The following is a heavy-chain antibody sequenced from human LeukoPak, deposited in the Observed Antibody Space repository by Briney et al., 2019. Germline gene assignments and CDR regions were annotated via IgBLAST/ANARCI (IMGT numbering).Heavy chain of an antibody. Sequence: GGSLRLSCAASGFTFSSYNMNWVRQAPGKGLEWVAFIRYDGNNKYYADSVKGRFTISRDNSKNTLYLQMNRLRAEDTAVYYCARLRSGYDNQDIVVVVAATPADYWGQGTLVSVSS. D-gene: IGHD2-15*01. V-gene: IGHV3-33*08. J-gene: IGHJ4*02. CDR2: IRYDGNNK. CDR3: ARLRSGYDNQDIVVVVAATPADY. CDR1: GFTFSSYN.